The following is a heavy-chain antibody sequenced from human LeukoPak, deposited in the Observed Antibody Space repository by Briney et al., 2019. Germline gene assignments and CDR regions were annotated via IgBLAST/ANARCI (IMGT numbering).Heavy chain of an antibody. Sequence: NPSETLSLTCTVSGGSISSSSYYWGWIRQPPGKGLEWIGSIYYSGSTYYNPSLKSRVTISVDTSNNQFSLKLRSVTAADTAVYYCARQRDYYDTSGYDYFDYWGQGTLVTVSS. CDR2: IYYSGST. J-gene: IGHJ4*02. V-gene: IGHV4-39*01. CDR1: GGSISSSSYY. D-gene: IGHD3-22*01. CDR3: ARQRDYYDTSGYDYFDY.